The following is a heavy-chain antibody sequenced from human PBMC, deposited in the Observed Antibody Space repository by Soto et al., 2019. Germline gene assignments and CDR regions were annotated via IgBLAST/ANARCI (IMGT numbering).Heavy chain of an antibody. V-gene: IGHV3-23*01. Sequence: PGGSLRLSSETSGFTFSSYAIGWVRQGPGKGLEWVAVVSIGGSTHYADSVRGRFTISRDNSKNTLYLQMNSLTAEDTAVYYCARDPYCSSTSCYSWFDPWGQGTLVT. CDR3: ARDPYCSSTSCYSWFDP. J-gene: IGHJ5*02. D-gene: IGHD2-2*02. CDR1: GFTFSSYA. CDR2: VSIGGST.